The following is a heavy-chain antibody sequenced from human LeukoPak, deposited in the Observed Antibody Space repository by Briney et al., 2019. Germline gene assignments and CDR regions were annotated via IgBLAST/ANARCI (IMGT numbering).Heavy chain of an antibody. CDR2: ISGSGGST. J-gene: IGHJ4*02. Sequence: PAGGSLRLSCAASGFTFSSYAMSWVRQAPGKGLEWVSAISGSGGSTYYADSVKGRFTISRDNSKNTLYLQMNSLRAEDTAVYYCAKSHSSGWYYFDYWGQGTLVTVSS. CDR1: GFTFSSYA. CDR3: AKSHSSGWYYFDY. V-gene: IGHV3-23*01. D-gene: IGHD6-19*01.